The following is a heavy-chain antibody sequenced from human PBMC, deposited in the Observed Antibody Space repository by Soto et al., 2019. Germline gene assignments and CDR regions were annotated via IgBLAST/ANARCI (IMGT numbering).Heavy chain of an antibody. CDR3: ARGMLIEDPAPTDY. J-gene: IGHJ4*02. Sequence: GASVKASCKASGYTFTSYGISWVRQAPGQGLEWMGWISAYNGNTNYAQKLQGRVTMTTDTSTSTAYMELRSLRSDDKAVYYCARGMLIEDPAPTDYWWQGNLVTVS. D-gene: IGHD3-22*01. CDR2: ISAYNGNT. CDR1: GYTFTSYG. V-gene: IGHV1-18*04.